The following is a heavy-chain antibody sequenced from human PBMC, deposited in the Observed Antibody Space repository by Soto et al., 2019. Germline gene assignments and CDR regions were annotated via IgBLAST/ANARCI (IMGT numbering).Heavy chain of an antibody. Sequence: QVQLVESGGGVVQPGRSLRLSCAASGFTFSSYAMHWVRQAPGKGLEWVAVISYDGSNKYYADSVKGRFTISRDNSKNTLYLQMNSLRAEDTAVYYCARDRKVVVEAATLPHWGQGTLVTVSS. CDR3: ARDRKVVVEAATLPH. J-gene: IGHJ1*01. D-gene: IGHD2-15*01. CDR1: GFTFSSYA. CDR2: ISYDGSNK. V-gene: IGHV3-30-3*01.